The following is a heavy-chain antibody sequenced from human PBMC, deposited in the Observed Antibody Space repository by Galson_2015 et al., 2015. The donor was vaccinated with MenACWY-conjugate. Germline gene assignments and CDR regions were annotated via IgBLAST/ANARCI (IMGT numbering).Heavy chain of an antibody. CDR3: ARDPPNGVGTPYYVMDV. CDR2: IIPKYGAP. CDR1: GGTCSSYV. D-gene: IGHD2-8*01. V-gene: IGHV1-69*01. Sequence: QSGAEVKKPGESLKISCKASGGTCSSYVFSWVRQAPGQGLERMGGIIPKYGAPQYAQKFQGRATITADVSTTTVYMELSSLRSEDTAVYFCARDPPNGVGTPYYVMDVWGQGTTVTVSS. J-gene: IGHJ6*02.